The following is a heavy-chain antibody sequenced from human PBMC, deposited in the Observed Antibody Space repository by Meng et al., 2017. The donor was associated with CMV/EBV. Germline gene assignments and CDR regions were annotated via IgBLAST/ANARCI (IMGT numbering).Heavy chain of an antibody. CDR3: AKDRIQLWPLDY. CDR2: ISGSGGST. V-gene: IGHV3-23*01. J-gene: IGHJ4*02. CDR1: GLTFSSYA. D-gene: IGHD5-18*01. Sequence: EVQLWVLGGGLVRPGGSRGLACAASGLTFSSYAMSWVRQAPGKGLEWVAAISGSGGSTYYADSVKGRFTISRENSKNTLYLQMNSLRAEDTAVYYCAKDRIQLWPLDYWGQGTLVTVSS.